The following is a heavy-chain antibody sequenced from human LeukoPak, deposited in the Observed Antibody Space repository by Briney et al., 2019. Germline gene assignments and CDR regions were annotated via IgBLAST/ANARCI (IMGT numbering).Heavy chain of an antibody. CDR1: GGSISSGSYY. CDR3: ARADRQLWSGIDDAFDI. D-gene: IGHD5-18*01. Sequence: PSQTLSLTCTVSGGSISSGSYYWSWIRQPAGKGLEWIGRIYTSGSTNYNPSLKSRVTISVDTSKNQFSLKLSSVTAADTAVYYCARADRQLWSGIDDAFDIWGQGTMVTVSS. V-gene: IGHV4-61*02. J-gene: IGHJ3*02. CDR2: IYTSGST.